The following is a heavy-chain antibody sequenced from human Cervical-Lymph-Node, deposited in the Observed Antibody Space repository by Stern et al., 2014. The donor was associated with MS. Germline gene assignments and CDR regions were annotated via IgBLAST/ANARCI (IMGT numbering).Heavy chain of an antibody. D-gene: IGHD6-6*01. V-gene: IGHV5-51*03. CDR2: VYPGDSDT. J-gene: IGHJ2*01. CDR3: ARPEEYSRDWYFDL. CDR1: GYRFSNYW. Sequence: EVQLVESGAEVKKPGESLKISCKGSGYRFSNYWIAWVRQVPGKGLEWMGIVYPGDSDTRYSPSFQGQVTISVNTSINTAYLQWSSLKASDTAVYYCARPEEYSRDWYFDLWGRGTLVTVSS.